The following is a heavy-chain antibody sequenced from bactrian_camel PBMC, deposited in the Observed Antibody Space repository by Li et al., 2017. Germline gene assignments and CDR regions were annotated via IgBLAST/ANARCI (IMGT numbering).Heavy chain of an antibody. Sequence: VQLVESGGGSVQAGGSLSLFCAAPSDFRPDCMGWFRQSAGKEREPVATIDSDYSTTYANSVKGRFTVSRDNAKNSVYLQMNSLKLEDTAMYYCAADFGPYCSGPYLARRANFEGQGTQVTVS. J-gene: IGHJ4*01. V-gene: IGHV3S53*01. CDR2: IDSDYST. CDR1: SDFRPDC. D-gene: IGHD2*01.